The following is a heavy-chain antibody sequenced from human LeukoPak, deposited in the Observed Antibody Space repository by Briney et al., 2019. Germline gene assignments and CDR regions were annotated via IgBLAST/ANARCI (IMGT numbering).Heavy chain of an antibody. CDR2: IYYTGST. J-gene: IGHJ6*03. V-gene: IGHV4-59*08. Sequence: SETLSLTCTVSGASISSSFWTWIRQSPGKGLEWLAYIYYTGSTNLNPSLKSRLTISVDTSKNQLSLKLSSVTAADTAVYYCARVLRYCSGGNCYSGGLGYMDVWGKGTTVTISS. CDR1: GASISSSF. D-gene: IGHD2-15*01. CDR3: ARVLRYCSGGNCYSGGLGYMDV.